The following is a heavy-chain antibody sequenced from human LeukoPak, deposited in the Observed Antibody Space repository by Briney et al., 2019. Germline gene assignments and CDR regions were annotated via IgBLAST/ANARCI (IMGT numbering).Heavy chain of an antibody. Sequence: GSLRLSCAASGFTFSNSAMSWVRQAPGKGLEWVSTLSGSGTTTYHADSVKGRFTISRDNSKNTLYLQMNSLRAEDTVVYYCAKGIYSSGWSYFDYWGHGTLVTVSS. D-gene: IGHD6-19*01. J-gene: IGHJ4*01. CDR2: LSGSGTTT. CDR3: AKGIYSSGWSYFDY. V-gene: IGHV3-23*01. CDR1: GFTFSNSA.